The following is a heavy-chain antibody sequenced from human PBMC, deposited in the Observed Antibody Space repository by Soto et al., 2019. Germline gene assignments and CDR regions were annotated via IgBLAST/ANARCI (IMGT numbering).Heavy chain of an antibody. J-gene: IGHJ4*02. D-gene: IGHD5-12*01. CDR3: AKMATTWGYYFDY. Sequence: GRSLRLSCAASGFTFSDYYMSWIRQAPGKGLEWVSYISSSGSTIYYADSVTGRFTISRDNAKNSLYLQMNSLRAEDTAVYYCAKMATTWGYYFDYWGQGTLVTVSS. CDR1: GFTFSDYY. CDR2: ISSSGSTI. V-gene: IGHV3-11*01.